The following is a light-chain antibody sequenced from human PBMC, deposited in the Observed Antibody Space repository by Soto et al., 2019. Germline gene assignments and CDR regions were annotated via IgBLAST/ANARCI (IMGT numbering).Light chain of an antibody. Sequence: QSALTQPRSVSGSPGQSVTISCTGTSSDVVPWYQQHPGKAPKLIIYYVSQRPSGVPDRFSGSKSGNTASLTISGLQAEDEADYYCCSSAGGFTWVFGGGTKVTVL. J-gene: IGLJ3*02. CDR1: SSDV. CDR3: CSSAGGFTWV. V-gene: IGLV2-11*01. CDR2: YVS.